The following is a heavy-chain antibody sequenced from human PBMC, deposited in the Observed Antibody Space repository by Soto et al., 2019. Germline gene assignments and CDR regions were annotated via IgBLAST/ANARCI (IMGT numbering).Heavy chain of an antibody. J-gene: IGHJ5*02. V-gene: IGHV4-30-2*01. CDR2: IYNSGNT. Sequence: PSETLSLTCAVSGGSISIGFYSWSCIRQPPGQGLEWIGYIYNSGNTYYNPPLMSRVTISVDRSQNHFSLKLTSVTAADTAVYYCARGSDGVWNWFDPWGQGTQVTVSS. CDR3: ARGSDGVWNWFDP. CDR1: GGSISIGFYS. D-gene: IGHD2-21*02.